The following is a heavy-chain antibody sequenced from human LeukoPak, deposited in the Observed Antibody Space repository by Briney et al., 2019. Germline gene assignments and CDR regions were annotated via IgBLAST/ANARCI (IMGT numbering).Heavy chain of an antibody. CDR3: ARAIAVAGTDAFDI. Sequence: SETLSLTCTVSGGSISSYYWSWIRQPPGKGLEWIGYIYYSGSTNYNPSLKSRVTISVDTSKNQFSLKLSSVTAADTAVYYCARAIAVAGTDAFDIWGQGTMVTVSS. CDR1: GGSISSYY. V-gene: IGHV4-59*01. CDR2: IYYSGST. D-gene: IGHD6-19*01. J-gene: IGHJ3*02.